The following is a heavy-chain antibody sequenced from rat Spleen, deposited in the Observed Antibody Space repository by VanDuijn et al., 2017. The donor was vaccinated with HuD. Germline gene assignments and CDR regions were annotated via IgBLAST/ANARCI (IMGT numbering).Heavy chain of an antibody. Sequence: EVQLQESGPGPVKPSQSLSLTCSVTGYSITSNYWGWIRKFPGNKMEWMGYISYSGSTSYNPSLKSRISITRDTSKNQFFLQLNSVTTEDTATYYCARWDYSSYPDYWGQGVMVTVSS. CDR3: ARWDYSSYPDY. CDR1: GYSITSNY. J-gene: IGHJ2*01. CDR2: ISYSGST. V-gene: IGHV3-1*01. D-gene: IGHD1-8*01.